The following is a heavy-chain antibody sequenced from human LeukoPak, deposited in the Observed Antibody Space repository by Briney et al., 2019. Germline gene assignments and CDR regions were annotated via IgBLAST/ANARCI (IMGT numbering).Heavy chain of an antibody. CDR2: IIGSGGTT. J-gene: IGHJ4*02. D-gene: IGHD5-18*01. CDR3: AKEGVTAGGYFDF. Sequence: GESLKISCAASGFTFSSYAMSWVRQTPGQGLEWLSAIIGSGGTTYYADSVKGRFAMSRDNSKNTLYLQMNSLRAEDTDVYYCAKEGVTAGGYFDFWGQGTLVTVSS. CDR1: GFTFSSYA. V-gene: IGHV3-23*01.